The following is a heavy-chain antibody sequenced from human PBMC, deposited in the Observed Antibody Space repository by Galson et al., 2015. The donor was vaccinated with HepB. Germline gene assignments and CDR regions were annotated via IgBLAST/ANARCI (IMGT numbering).Heavy chain of an antibody. Sequence: SVKVSCKASGFTFTSSAMQWVRQARGQRLEWIGWIVVGSGNTNYAQKFQERVTITRDMSTSTAYMELSGLRSEDTAVYYCAAGGISIAALDYWGQGTLVTVSS. CDR2: IVVGSGNT. V-gene: IGHV1-58*02. J-gene: IGHJ4*02. CDR3: AAGGISIAALDY. CDR1: GFTFTSSA. D-gene: IGHD6-25*01.